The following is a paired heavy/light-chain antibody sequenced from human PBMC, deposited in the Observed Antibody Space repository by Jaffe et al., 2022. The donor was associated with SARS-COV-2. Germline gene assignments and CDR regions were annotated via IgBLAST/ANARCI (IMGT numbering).Light chain of an antibody. V-gene: IGKV1-39*01. Sequence: DIQMTQSPSSLSASVGDRVTITCRASQSIGSSLNWFQQKPGKAPKLLIYGASSLQSGVPSRFSGSGSGTDFTLTISSLQPEDFASYCCQQIYSTPPTFGQGTKVEIK. CDR2: GAS. CDR3: QQIYSTPPT. CDR1: QSIGSS. J-gene: IGKJ1*01.
Heavy chain of an antibody. V-gene: IGHV3-23*01. CDR3: AKSADSGNYFDFDY. J-gene: IGHJ4*02. D-gene: IGHD1-26*01. Sequence: EVQLLESGGGLVHPGGSLRLSCAASGFTFSRYAMSWVRQAPGKGLEWVSTISGSGVTPYYADSVKGRFIISRDNSKNTLYVRMSSLKAEDTAVYYCAKSADSGNYFDFDYWGQGTLVTVSS. CDR2: ISGSGVTP. CDR1: GFTFSRYA.